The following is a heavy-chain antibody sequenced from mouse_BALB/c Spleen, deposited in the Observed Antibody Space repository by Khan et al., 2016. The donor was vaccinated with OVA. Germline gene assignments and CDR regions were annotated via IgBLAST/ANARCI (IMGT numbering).Heavy chain of an antibody. J-gene: IGHJ2*01. CDR3: TRTDYYGSSYYFDY. Sequence: VQLQQSGPELVKPGASVKVSCKASGYSFTDYNMFWVKQSHGKSLEWIGYIDPYNGGASYNQKFKGKATLTVDKSSSTAFMHLNSLTSEDSAVFYCTRTDYYGSSYYFDYWGQGTTLTVSS. CDR2: IDPYNGGA. CDR1: GYSFTDYN. V-gene: IGHV1S135*01. D-gene: IGHD1-1*01.